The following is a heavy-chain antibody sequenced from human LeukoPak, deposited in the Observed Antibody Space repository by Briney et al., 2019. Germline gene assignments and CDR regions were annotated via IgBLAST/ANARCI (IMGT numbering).Heavy chain of an antibody. CDR1: GYTFTGYY. CDR2: INPNNGGT. Sequence: GASVKVSCKASGYTFTGYYIHWVRQAPGQGLEWMGWINPNNGGTNYAQKFQGRVTMTRDTSISTAYMELNRQTSDDTAVYYCARDKYTGYETFDYWGQGTPVTVSS. V-gene: IGHV1-2*02. CDR3: ARDKYTGYETFDY. D-gene: IGHD5-12*01. J-gene: IGHJ4*02.